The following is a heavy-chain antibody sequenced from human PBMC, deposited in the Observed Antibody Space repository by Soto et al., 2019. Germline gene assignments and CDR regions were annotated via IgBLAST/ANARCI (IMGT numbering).Heavy chain of an antibody. D-gene: IGHD2-8*01. CDR2: IIPIFGTA. CDR1: GGTFSSYA. V-gene: IGHV1-69*13. Sequence: SVKVSCKASGGTFSSYAISWVRQAPGQGLEWMGGIIPIFGTANYAQKFQGRVTITADESTSTAYMELSSLRSEDTAVYYCARDRLGVSVTGGGFDSWGQGTLVTVSS. J-gene: IGHJ4*02. CDR3: ARDRLGVSVTGGGFDS.